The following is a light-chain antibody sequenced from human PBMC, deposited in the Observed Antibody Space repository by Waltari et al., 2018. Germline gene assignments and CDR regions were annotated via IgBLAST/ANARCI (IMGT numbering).Light chain of an antibody. CDR2: GAS. Sequence: EIVLTKSAGTLSLSPGERATLPCRASQSVSSTYLAWYQQKPGQAPRLLIYGASSRASGIPDRFSGSGSGTDFTLTISRLEPEDFAVYYCQQYGNSPPSYTFGQGTKLEIK. CDR1: QSVSSTY. CDR3: QQYGNSPPSYT. V-gene: IGKV3-20*01. J-gene: IGKJ2*01.